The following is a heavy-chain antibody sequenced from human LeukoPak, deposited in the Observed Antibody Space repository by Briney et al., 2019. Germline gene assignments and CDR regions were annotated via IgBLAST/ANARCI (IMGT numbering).Heavy chain of an antibody. J-gene: IGHJ4*02. CDR2: ISTYNGNT. CDR3: VRGGSSSGYDY. Sequence: ASVKVSCKASGYTFTSYDISRVRQAPGQGLEWMGWISTYNGNTNYAQKFQGRVTVTTDTSTSTAYMELRSLTSDDTAVYYCVRGGSSSGYDYWGQGTLVTVSS. CDR1: GYTFTSYD. V-gene: IGHV1-18*01. D-gene: IGHD5-18*01.